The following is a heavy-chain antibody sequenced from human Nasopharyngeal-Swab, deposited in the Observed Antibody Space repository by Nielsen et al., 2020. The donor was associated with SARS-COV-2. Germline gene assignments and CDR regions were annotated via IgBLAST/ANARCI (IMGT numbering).Heavy chain of an antibody. CDR1: AGSISSYY. V-gene: IGHV4-59*13. CDR3: ARGAVGTIFGVVTNHNWFDP. Sequence: SETLSLTCTVSAGSISSYYWSWIRQPPGKGLEWIGYIYYSGSTNYNPSLKSRVTISVDTSKNQFALKLSSVTAADTAVYYCARGAVGTIFGVVTNHNWFDPWGQGPLVTASS. J-gene: IGHJ5*02. CDR2: IYYSGST. D-gene: IGHD3-3*01.